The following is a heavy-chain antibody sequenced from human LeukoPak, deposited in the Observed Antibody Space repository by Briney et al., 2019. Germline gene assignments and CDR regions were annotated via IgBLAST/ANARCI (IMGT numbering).Heavy chain of an antibody. D-gene: IGHD4-17*01. V-gene: IGHV4-4*07. CDR3: AREGYGDSVGYYYMDV. Sequence: PSETLSLTCTVSGGSISSYYWSWIRQPAGKGLEWIGRIYTSGSTNYNPSLKSRVTMSVDTSKDQFSLKLSSVTAADTAVYYCAREGYGDSVGYYYMDVWGKGTTVTVSS. CDR1: GGSISSYY. CDR2: IYTSGST. J-gene: IGHJ6*03.